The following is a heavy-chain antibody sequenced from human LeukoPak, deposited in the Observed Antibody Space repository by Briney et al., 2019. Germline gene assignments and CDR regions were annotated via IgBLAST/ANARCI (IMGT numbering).Heavy chain of an antibody. Sequence: PGGSLRLSCAASGFTFGSYSMNWGRQAPGKGLEWVSSISSSSSYIYYADSVKGRFTISRDNAKNSLYLQMNSLRGEDTAVYYCARDHEGIAASWGPGTLVTVSS. D-gene: IGHD6-25*01. J-gene: IGHJ4*02. CDR2: ISSSSSYI. CDR3: ARDHEGIAAS. V-gene: IGHV3-21*01. CDR1: GFTFGSYS.